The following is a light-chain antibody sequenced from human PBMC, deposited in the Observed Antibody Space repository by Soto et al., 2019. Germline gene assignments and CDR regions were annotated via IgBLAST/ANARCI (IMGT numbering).Light chain of an antibody. CDR2: EVD. CDR3: SSYTVINTAV. Sequence: QSALTQPASVSGSPGQSVSISCTGSTSDVGANNYVAWYQHKPGKAPRLLIYEVDHRPAGISPRFSGSKSGNTASLTISGLQTDDEADYYCSSYTVINTAVFGGGTKVTVL. CDR1: TSDVGANNY. V-gene: IGLV2-14*01. J-gene: IGLJ3*02.